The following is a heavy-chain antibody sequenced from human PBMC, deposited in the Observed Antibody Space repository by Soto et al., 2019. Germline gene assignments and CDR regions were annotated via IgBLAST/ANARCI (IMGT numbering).Heavy chain of an antibody. D-gene: IGHD3-10*01. Sequence: QVQLVQSGAEVKKPGASVKVSCKASGYTFTSYGISWVRQAPGQGLEWMGWISAYNGNTNYAQKLQGRVTMTTDTSMSTAYMELRSLRSDDTAVYKCARDESITKVREESDYFDFWGQGTLVTVSS. CDR3: ARDESITKVREESDYFDF. CDR1: GYTFTSYG. J-gene: IGHJ4*02. CDR2: ISAYNGNT. V-gene: IGHV1-18*01.